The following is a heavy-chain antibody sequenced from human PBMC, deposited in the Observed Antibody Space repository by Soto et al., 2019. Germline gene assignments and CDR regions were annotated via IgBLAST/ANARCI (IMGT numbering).Heavy chain of an antibody. V-gene: IGHV3-74*01. CDR3: ARGIRGKYGMDV. CDR2: INGDGSST. J-gene: IGHJ6*02. CDR1: GFTFSDYW. Sequence: EVQLVESGGGLVQPGGSLRLSCATSGFTFSDYWIHWVRQAPGKGLVWVSRINGDGSSTDYADSVKDRFTISRDNAENTVYLQMNSLSAEDTAVYYCARGIRGKYGMDVWGHGTTITVSS. D-gene: IGHD3-10*01.